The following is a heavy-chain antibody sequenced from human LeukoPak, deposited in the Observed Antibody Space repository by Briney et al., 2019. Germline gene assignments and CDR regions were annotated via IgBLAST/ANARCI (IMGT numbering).Heavy chain of an antibody. V-gene: IGHV3-23*01. CDR1: GFPFSDAW. J-gene: IGHJ3*02. Sequence: GGSLRLSCAASGFPFSDAWMSWVRQAPGKGLESVSSISGSGGSTYYADSVKGRFTISRDNSKNTLYLQMNSLRAEDTAVYYCAKAPTTVTIDNAFDIWGQGTMVTVSS. CDR2: ISGSGGST. D-gene: IGHD4-17*01. CDR3: AKAPTTVTIDNAFDI.